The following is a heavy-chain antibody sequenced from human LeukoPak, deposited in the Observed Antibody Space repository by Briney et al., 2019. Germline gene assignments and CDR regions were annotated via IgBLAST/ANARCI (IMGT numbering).Heavy chain of an antibody. V-gene: IGHV4-38-2*02. CDR3: VRYCSSTTCYTRAVDY. Sequence: PSETLSLTCTVSGYSITSGYNWAWIRQPPGKVLEWIESIYHSGSAYYNPSLKSRVTISVDTSKNQFSLKLSSVTAADTAVYYCVRYCSSTTCYTRAVDYWGQGTLVTVSS. J-gene: IGHJ4*02. CDR2: IYHSGSA. D-gene: IGHD2-2*02. CDR1: GYSITSGYN.